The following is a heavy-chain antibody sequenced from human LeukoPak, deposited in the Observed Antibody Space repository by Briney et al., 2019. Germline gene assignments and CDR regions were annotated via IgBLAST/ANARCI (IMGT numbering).Heavy chain of an antibody. Sequence: PGGSLRLSCAASGFTFTSYWMSWVRQAPGKGLEWVANIKQDGSEKYYVDSVKGRFTISRDNAKNSLYLQMNSLRAEDTAVYYCARRRYYYDSNGYYYQTYYFDYWGQGTLVTVPS. J-gene: IGHJ4*02. CDR1: GFTFTSYW. D-gene: IGHD3-22*01. CDR2: IKQDGSEK. V-gene: IGHV3-7*01. CDR3: ARRRYYYDSNGYYYQTYYFDY.